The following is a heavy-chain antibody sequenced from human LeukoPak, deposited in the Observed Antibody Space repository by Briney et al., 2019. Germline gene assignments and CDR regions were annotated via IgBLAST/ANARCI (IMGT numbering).Heavy chain of an antibody. D-gene: IGHD2-8*01. CDR1: GFTFSSYA. Sequence: GGSLRLSCAASGFTFSSYAMHWVRQAPGKGLEYVSAISSNGGSTYYANSVKGRFTISRDNSKNTLYLQMGSLRAEDMAVYYCARGGCCTNGVCRIRNWFDPWGQGTLVTVSS. CDR2: ISSNGGST. CDR3: ARGGCCTNGVCRIRNWFDP. J-gene: IGHJ5*02. V-gene: IGHV3-64*01.